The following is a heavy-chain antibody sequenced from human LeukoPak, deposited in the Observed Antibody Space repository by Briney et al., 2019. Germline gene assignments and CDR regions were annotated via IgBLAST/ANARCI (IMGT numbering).Heavy chain of an antibody. V-gene: IGHV1-2*02. CDR2: INPNDGDT. D-gene: IGHD2-2*01. Sequence: GASVKVSCKSSGYTCTVYYIHWVRKPPGQGFELMGFINPNDGDTNYAKNSQSRLTMTRDTSISTAHMEVSRLRSDDTAVYYCARANFLYRSSSNCLFDYWGQGTMVTVSS. J-gene: IGHJ4*02. CDR3: ARANFLYRSSSNCLFDY. CDR1: GYTCTVYY.